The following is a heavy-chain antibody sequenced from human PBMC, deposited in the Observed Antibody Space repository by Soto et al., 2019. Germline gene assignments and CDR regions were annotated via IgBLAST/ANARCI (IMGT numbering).Heavy chain of an antibody. V-gene: IGHV3-33*01. D-gene: IGHD2-2*01. Sequence: QVQLVESGGGVVQPGRSLRLSCAASGFTFSSYGMHWVRQAPGKGLEWVAVIWYDGSNKYYADSVKGRFTISRDNSKNTLYLQMNSLRAEDTAVYYCARASTSPPFDPWGRGTLVTVSS. CDR2: IWYDGSNK. CDR1: GFTFSSYG. CDR3: ARASTSPPFDP. J-gene: IGHJ5*02.